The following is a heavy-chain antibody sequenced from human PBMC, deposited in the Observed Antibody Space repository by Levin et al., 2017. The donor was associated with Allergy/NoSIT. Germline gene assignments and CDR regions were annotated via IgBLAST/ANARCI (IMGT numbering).Heavy chain of an antibody. J-gene: IGHJ4*02. CDR3: ARPNDHHAYCGGDCYMYYFDY. CDR2: ISSSSSTI. CDR1: GFTFSSYS. Sequence: GESLKISCAASGFTFSSYSMNWVRQAPGKGLEWVSYISSSSSTIYYADSVKGRFTISRDNAKNSLYLQMNSLRDEDTAVYYCARPNDHHAYCGGDCYMYYFDYWGQGTLVTVSS. D-gene: IGHD2-21*02. V-gene: IGHV3-48*02.